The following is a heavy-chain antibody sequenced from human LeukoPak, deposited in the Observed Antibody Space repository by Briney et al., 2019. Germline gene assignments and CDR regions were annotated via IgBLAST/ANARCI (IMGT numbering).Heavy chain of an antibody. CDR3: ARDRCGGDCYLYYYYMDV. Sequence: PSETLSLTCTVSGGSISSSSYYWGWIRQPPGKGLEWIGSIYYSGSTYYNPSLKSRVTISVDTSKNQFSLKLSSVTAADTAVYYCARDRCGGDCYLYYYYMDVWGKGTTVTISS. J-gene: IGHJ6*03. D-gene: IGHD2-21*02. CDR1: GGSISSSSYY. CDR2: IYYSGST. V-gene: IGHV4-39*02.